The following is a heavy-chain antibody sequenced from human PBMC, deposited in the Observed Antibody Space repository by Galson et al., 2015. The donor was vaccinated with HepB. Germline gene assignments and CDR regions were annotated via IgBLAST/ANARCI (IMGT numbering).Heavy chain of an antibody. CDR2: INTNTGNP. CDR3: ARDFSKIARY. CDR1: GYSFTTYA. Sequence: SVKVSCKASGYSFTTYAIHWVRQAPGQGLAWMGWINTNTGNPTYAQGFTGRFVFSLDTSVSTAYLQISSLAVEDTAVYYCARDFSKIARYWGQGTLVTVSP. V-gene: IGHV7-4-1*02. J-gene: IGHJ4*02. D-gene: IGHD6-13*01.